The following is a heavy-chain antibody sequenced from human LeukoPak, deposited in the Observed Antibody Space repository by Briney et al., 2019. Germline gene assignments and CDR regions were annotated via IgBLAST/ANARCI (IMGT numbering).Heavy chain of an antibody. CDR2: IYYSGST. V-gene: IGHV4-59*01. CDR1: GGSISSYY. Sequence: PSETLSLTCTVSGGSISSYYWSLIRQPPGKGLEWIGYIYYSGSTNYNPSLKSRVTISVDTSKNQFSLKLSSVTAADTAVYYCARSRYCSSTSCRRGAFDIWGQGTMVTVSS. J-gene: IGHJ3*02. D-gene: IGHD2-2*01. CDR3: ARSRYCSSTSCRRGAFDI.